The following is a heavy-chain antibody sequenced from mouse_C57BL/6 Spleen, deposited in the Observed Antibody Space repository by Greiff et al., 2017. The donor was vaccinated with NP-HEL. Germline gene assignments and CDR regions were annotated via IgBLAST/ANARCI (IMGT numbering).Heavy chain of an antibody. V-gene: IGHV1-26*01. CDR1: GYTFTDYY. D-gene: IGHD1-1*01. J-gene: IGHJ4*01. Sequence: VQLQQSGPELVKPGASVKISCKASGYTFTDYYMNWVKQSHGKSLEWIGDINPNNGGTSYNQKFKGKATLTVDKSSSTAYMELRSLTSEDSAVYYCARRHGSSYGYAMDYWGQGTSVTVSS. CDR2: INPNNGGT. CDR3: ARRHGSSYGYAMDY.